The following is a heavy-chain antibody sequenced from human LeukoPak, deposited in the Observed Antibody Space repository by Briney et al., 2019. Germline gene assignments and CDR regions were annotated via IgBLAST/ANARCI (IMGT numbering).Heavy chain of an antibody. CDR2: IKQDGSEK. CDR3: TTLDYYDMDF. CDR1: GFTLSGCW. V-gene: IGHV3-7*01. J-gene: IGHJ6*02. Sequence: PGGLLRPSSAAPGFTLSGCWRRLGRPAAGEGVQWVASIKQDGSEKFYVDSVKGRFTISRDNAKNSLFLQMNSLRAEDTAVYYCTTLDYYDMDFWGQGTTVTVSS.